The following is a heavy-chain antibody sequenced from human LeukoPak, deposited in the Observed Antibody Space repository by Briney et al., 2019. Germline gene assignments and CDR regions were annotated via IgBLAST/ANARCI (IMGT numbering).Heavy chain of an antibody. J-gene: IGHJ4*02. D-gene: IGHD3-10*01. Sequence: GGSLRLSCSASGFTFSTNSMHWVRQAPGKGLEWVSVIYRGGNTYYADSVKGRFTISRDNSKNTLYLQMNSLRAEGTAVYYCARLWFGELAFDYWGQGTLVTVSS. CDR1: GFTFSTNS. V-gene: IGHV3-66*01. CDR3: ARLWFGELAFDY. CDR2: IYRGGNT.